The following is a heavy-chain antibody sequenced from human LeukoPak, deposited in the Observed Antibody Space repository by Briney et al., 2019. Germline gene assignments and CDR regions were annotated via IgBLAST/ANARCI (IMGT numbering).Heavy chain of an antibody. CDR2: IYYSGST. CDR1: GGSISSSSYY. CDR3: ARDFTYDYVWGSYRYTKYYFDY. D-gene: IGHD3-16*02. Sequence: SETLSLTCTVSGGSISSSSYYWGWIRQPPGKGLEWIGSIYYSGSTYYNPSLKSRVTISVDTSKNQFSLKLSSVTAADTAVYYCARDFTYDYVWGSYRYTKYYFDYWGQGTLVTVSS. V-gene: IGHV4-39*07. J-gene: IGHJ4*02.